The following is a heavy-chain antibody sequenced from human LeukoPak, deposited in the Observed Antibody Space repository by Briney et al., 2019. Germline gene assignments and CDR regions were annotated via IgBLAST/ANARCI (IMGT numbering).Heavy chain of an antibody. D-gene: IGHD2-2*01. Sequence: ASVKVSCTASGYTFTSYGISWVRQAPGQGLEWMGWISAYNGNTNYAQKLQGRVTMTTDTSTSTAYMELRSLRSDDTAVYYCARVLKPSIVVVPAAPHYYFDYWGQGTLVTVSS. CDR1: GYTFTSYG. CDR2: ISAYNGNT. J-gene: IGHJ4*02. V-gene: IGHV1-18*01. CDR3: ARVLKPSIVVVPAAPHYYFDY.